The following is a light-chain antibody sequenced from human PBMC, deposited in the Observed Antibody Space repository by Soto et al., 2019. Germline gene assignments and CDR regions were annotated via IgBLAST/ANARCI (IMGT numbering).Light chain of an antibody. Sequence: DIQMTQSPSTLSASVGDRVTITCRASQSISSWLAWYQQKPGKAPKLLIYKASSLESGVPSRFSGSGSGTEFTLTISSLQPGDFATYYCQHYNSYSWTFGPGTKVDIK. CDR2: KAS. J-gene: IGKJ3*01. V-gene: IGKV1-5*03. CDR3: QHYNSYSWT. CDR1: QSISSW.